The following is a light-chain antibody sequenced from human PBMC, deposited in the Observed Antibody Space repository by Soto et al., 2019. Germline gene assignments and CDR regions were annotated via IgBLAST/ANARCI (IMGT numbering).Light chain of an antibody. CDR2: DVI. CDR1: TSDVGAYNL. J-gene: IGLJ3*02. CDR3: CSYAGNFIWV. V-gene: IGLV2-11*01. Sequence: QSALTQPRSVSGSPGQSITLSCDGSTSDVGAYNLVSWYQQHPGEAPKLMIYDVIKRPSGVPYRFSGSKSGNTASLTISGLQADDEADYYCCSYAGNFIWVFGGGTKDTVL.